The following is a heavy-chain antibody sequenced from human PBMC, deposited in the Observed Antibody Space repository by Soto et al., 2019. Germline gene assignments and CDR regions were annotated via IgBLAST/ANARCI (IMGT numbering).Heavy chain of an antibody. CDR2: TYFRSKWYN. CDR1: VDSVSSNTAS. CDR3: AKGDNLGPKTGYAFDP. D-gene: IGHD5-12*01. J-gene: IGHJ5*02. Sequence: PSQTRSLTCAISVDSVSSNTASWNWLRHSPSRCLEWLGRTYFRSKWYNDYAVSVKSRIIINPDTSNNQFSLQLNSVTPEDTAVYFGAKGDNLGPKTGYAFDPWGQGIMVTVSS. V-gene: IGHV6-1*01.